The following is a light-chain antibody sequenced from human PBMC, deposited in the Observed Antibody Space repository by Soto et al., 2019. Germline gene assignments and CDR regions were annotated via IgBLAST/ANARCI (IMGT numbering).Light chain of an antibody. CDR2: EVS. Sequence: QSALTQPASVSGSPGQSITISCTGTSSDVGGYNYVSWYQQYPGNAPQLMIYEVSNRPSGVSNRFSGSKSGNTASLTISGLQADDESDYYCSSYTTRTWVFGGGTKLTVL. V-gene: IGLV2-14*01. CDR3: SSYTTRTWV. J-gene: IGLJ3*02. CDR1: SSDVGGYNY.